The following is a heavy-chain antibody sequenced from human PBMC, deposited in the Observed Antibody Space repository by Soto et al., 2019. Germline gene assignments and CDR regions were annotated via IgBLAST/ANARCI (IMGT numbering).Heavy chain of an antibody. CDR1: GFTFSSYA. CDR3: AKDIIEYSSSWNFDP. V-gene: IGHV3-23*01. Sequence: PGGSLRLSCAASGFTFSSYAMSWVRQAPGKGLEWVSAISGSGGSTYYADSVKGRFTISRDNSKNTLYLQMNSLRAEDTAVYYCAKDIIEYSSSWNFDPWGQGTLVTVSS. D-gene: IGHD6-6*01. CDR2: ISGSGGST. J-gene: IGHJ5*02.